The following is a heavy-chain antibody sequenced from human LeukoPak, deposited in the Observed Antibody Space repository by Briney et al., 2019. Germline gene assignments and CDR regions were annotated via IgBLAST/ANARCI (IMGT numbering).Heavy chain of an antibody. CDR1: GFTFSSYW. CDR2: INSDGGST. Sequence: PGGSLRLSCTASGFTFSSYWMHWVRQAPGKGLVWVSRINSDGGSTSYADSVKGRFTISRDNAKNTLYLQMNRLRAEDTAVYYCARRIQGMAPYYLDYWGQGTLVTVSS. CDR3: ARRIQGMAPYYLDY. J-gene: IGHJ4*02. V-gene: IGHV3-74*01. D-gene: IGHD5-24*01.